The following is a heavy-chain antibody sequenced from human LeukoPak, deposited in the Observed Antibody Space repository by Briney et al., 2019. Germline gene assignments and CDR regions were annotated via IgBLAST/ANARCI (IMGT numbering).Heavy chain of an antibody. CDR2: IKQDGIEK. J-gene: IGHJ4*02. CDR1: GFTFSSYA. CDR3: ARITTRYFDY. D-gene: IGHD1-1*01. Sequence: PGGSLRLSCAASGFTFSSYAMSWVRQAPGKGLEWVANIKQDGIEKYYVDSVKGRFTISRDNAKNSLFLQMDSLSAEDTAVYYCARITTRYFDYWGQGTLVTVSS. V-gene: IGHV3-7*05.